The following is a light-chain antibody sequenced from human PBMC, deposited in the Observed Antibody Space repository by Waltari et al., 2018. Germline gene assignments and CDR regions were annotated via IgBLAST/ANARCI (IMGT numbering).Light chain of an antibody. J-gene: IGKJ1*01. V-gene: IGKV3-20*01. CDR2: GTS. Sequence: IVLTQSPGTLSLSPGGRATLSCRASQNIGHYLAWYQQKPGQAPRLLIYGTSTRAAGSPDRFSGSGSEADFSLTITRLEPEDFAVYYCQHHVRLPATFGQGTKV. CDR3: QHHVRLPAT. CDR1: QNIGHY.